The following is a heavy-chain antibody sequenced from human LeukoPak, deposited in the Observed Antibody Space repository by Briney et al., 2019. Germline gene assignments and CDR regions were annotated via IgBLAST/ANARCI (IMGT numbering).Heavy chain of an antibody. CDR3: ARVLHKRNYDSSDYYGY. D-gene: IGHD3-22*01. CDR2: ISSGSSTI. J-gene: IGHJ4*02. V-gene: IGHV3-48*01. Sequence: GGSLRLSCAASGFTFSSYSMNWVRQAPGKGLEWISYISSGSSTIYYADSVKGRFTISRDNAKNSLYLQMNSLRAEDTSVYYCARVLHKRNYDSSDYYGYWGQGTLVTVSS. CDR1: GFTFSSYS.